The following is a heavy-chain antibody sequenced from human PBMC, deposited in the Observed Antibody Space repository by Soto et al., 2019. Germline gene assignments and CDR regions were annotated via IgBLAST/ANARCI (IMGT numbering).Heavy chain of an antibody. CDR3: AKDRTGSGYYFDY. V-gene: IGHV3-9*01. CDR1: GFTFDDYA. D-gene: IGHD3-22*01. Sequence: EVQLVESGGGLVQPGRSLRLSCAASGFTFDDYAMHWVRQAPGKGLEWVSGISWNRGTIGYADSVKGRFTISRDNAKNSLYLQMNSLRAEDTALYYCAKDRTGSGYYFDYWGQGTLVTVSS. CDR2: ISWNRGTI. J-gene: IGHJ4*02.